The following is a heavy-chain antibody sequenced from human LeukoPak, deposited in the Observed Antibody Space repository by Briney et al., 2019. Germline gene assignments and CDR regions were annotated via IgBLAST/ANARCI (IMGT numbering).Heavy chain of an antibody. Sequence: QPGRSLRLSCAASGFTFSSYVMHWVRQAPGKGLEWVAIISYDGSNEYYADSVKGRFTISRDNSKNTLYLQMNSLRAEDTAVYYCAKDHSSGWSAYFDYWGQGTLVTVSS. CDR2: ISYDGSNE. D-gene: IGHD6-19*01. CDR3: AKDHSSGWSAYFDY. CDR1: GFTFSSYV. V-gene: IGHV3-30*04. J-gene: IGHJ4*02.